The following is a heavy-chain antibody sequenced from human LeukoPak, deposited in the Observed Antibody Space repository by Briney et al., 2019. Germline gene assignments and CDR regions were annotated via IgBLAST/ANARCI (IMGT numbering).Heavy chain of an antibody. D-gene: IGHD2-21*02. CDR3: ARGFVLGAAKNYFDY. Sequence: RRSLRLSCAASGFTFTNYALHWVRQAPGKGLEWVAVISYDGTNKYYADSVKGRFTISRDNSKNTLSLQMNSLRAEDTALYYCARGFVLGAAKNYFDYWGQGALVTVSS. J-gene: IGHJ4*02. CDR1: GFTFTNYA. V-gene: IGHV3-30-3*01. CDR2: ISYDGTNK.